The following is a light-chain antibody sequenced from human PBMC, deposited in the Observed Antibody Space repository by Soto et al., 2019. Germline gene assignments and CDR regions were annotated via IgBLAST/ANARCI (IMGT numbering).Light chain of an antibody. V-gene: IGKV3-20*01. CDR2: GAS. CDR3: QQYGRWWT. CDR1: QSVSSSY. Sequence: EIVLTQSPGTLSLSPGERATLSCRASQSVSSSYLSWYQQKPGQAPRLLIYGASSRATGIPDRFSGSGSGTDFTLTLSSLEPEDVAVYYCQQYGRWWTFGQGTKVEIK. J-gene: IGKJ1*01.